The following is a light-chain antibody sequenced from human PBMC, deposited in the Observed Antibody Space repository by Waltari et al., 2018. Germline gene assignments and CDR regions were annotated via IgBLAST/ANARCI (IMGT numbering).Light chain of an antibody. V-gene: IGLV7-43*01. J-gene: IGLJ3*02. CDR2: STT. Sequence: QTVVTQEPSLTVSPGGAVTLTCASSAGAVTSGNYPNWIQQKPGQVPRSLIHSTTNRHSWTPARFAGSLLGGKAALTLSGGQPEDEAEYYCLLYDGSDQVFGGGTKRTVL. CDR1: AGAVTSGNY. CDR3: LLYDGSDQV.